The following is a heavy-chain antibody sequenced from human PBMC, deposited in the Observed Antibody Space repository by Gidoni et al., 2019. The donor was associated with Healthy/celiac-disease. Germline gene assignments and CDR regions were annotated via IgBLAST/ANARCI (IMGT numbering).Heavy chain of an antibody. CDR1: GFTFSSFG. Sequence: QVQLVESGGGVVRPGRSLGLACAGPGFTFSSFGMNWVRQAPGKGLEWVAVISYDGSKKYYANSVKGRFTISRDNSKNTLYLQMNRLRAEDTAMYYCAKDEGGEWEPYYFDSWGQGTLVTVSS. D-gene: IGHD1-26*01. V-gene: IGHV3-30*18. J-gene: IGHJ4*02. CDR3: AKDEGGEWEPYYFDS. CDR2: ISYDGSKK.